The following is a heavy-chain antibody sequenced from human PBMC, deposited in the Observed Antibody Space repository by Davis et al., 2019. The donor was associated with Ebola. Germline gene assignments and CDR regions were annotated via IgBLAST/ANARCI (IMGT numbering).Heavy chain of an antibody. CDR3: AKAGGHFDY. Sequence: GESLKISCAASGFTFSSYGMHWVRQAPGKGLEWVAVILYDGSNKYYADSVKGRFTISRDNSKNTLYLQMNSLRAEDTAVYYCAKAGGHFDYWGQGTLVTVSS. V-gene: IGHV3-30*18. CDR2: ILYDGSNK. J-gene: IGHJ4*02. D-gene: IGHD3-10*01. CDR1: GFTFSSYG.